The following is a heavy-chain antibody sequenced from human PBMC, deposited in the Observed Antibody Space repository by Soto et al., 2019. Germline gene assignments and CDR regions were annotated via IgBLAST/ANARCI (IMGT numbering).Heavy chain of an antibody. D-gene: IGHD3-22*01. J-gene: IGHJ3*02. Sequence: ASVKVSCKVSGYTLTELSMHWVRQAPGKGLEWMGGFDPEDGETIYAQKFQGRVTMTEDTSTDTAYMELSSLRSEDMAVYYCASANRITMIVVVIDAFDIWGQGTMVTVSS. V-gene: IGHV1-24*01. CDR2: FDPEDGET. CDR1: GYTLTELS. CDR3: ASANRITMIVVVIDAFDI.